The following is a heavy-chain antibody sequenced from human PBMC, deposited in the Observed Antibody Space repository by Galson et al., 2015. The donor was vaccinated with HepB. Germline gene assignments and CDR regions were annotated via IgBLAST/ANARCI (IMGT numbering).Heavy chain of an antibody. CDR1: GYTFTSYG. J-gene: IGHJ3*02. V-gene: IGHV1-18*01. CDR3: AREQEQQQLERGHAFDI. D-gene: IGHD6-13*01. CDR2: ISAYNGNT. Sequence: SVKVSCKASGYTFTSYGISWVRQAPGQGLEWMGWISAYNGNTKYTQKAQGRVTMTTDTSTSTAYMELRSLRFDDTAVYYCAREQEQQQLERGHAFDIWGQGTMVTVSS.